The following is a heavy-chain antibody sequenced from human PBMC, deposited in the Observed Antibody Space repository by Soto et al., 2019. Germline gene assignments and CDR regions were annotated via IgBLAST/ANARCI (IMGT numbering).Heavy chain of an antibody. CDR2: INHSGST. J-gene: IGHJ4*02. D-gene: IGHD2-15*01. CDR1: GGSFSGYY. V-gene: IGHV4-34*01. Sequence: SETLSLTCAVYGGSFSGYYWSWIRQPPGKGLEWIGEINHSGSTNYNPSLKSRVTISVDTSKNQFSLKLSSVTAADTAVYYCARDEGAKCSGGSCYSGYWGQGTLVTVSS. CDR3: ARDEGAKCSGGSCYSGY.